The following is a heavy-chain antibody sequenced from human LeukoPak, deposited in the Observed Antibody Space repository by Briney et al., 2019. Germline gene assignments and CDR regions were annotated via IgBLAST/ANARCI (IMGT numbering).Heavy chain of an antibody. CDR3: ARARYNWTLIFAY. V-gene: IGHV1-2*02. J-gene: IGHJ4*02. CDR2: INPNSGGT. Sequence: ASVKVSCKASGYTFTGYYMHWVRQAPGQGLEWMGWINPNSGGTNYAQKFQGRVTMTRDTSISTAYMELSRLRSDATAVYYGARARYNWTLIFAYWGQGTLVTVSS. CDR1: GYTFTGYY. D-gene: IGHD1-20*01.